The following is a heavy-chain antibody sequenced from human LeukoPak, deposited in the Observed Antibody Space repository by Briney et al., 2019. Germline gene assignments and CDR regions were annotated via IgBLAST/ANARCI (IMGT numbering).Heavy chain of an antibody. V-gene: IGHV4-4*02. J-gene: IGHJ6*03. CDR3: ARPFYYYMVV. CDR2: IFHSGST. Sequence: SETLSLTCAVSGGSISSGNWWSWVRQPPGKGLEWIGEIFHSGSTNYNPSLKSRLTISLDKSKNQFSLKLSSVTAADTAVYYCARPFYYYMVVWGKGTTVTVSS. CDR1: GGSISSGNW.